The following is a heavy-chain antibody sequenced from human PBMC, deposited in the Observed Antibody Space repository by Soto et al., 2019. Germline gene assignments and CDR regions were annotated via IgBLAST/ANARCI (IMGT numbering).Heavy chain of an antibody. D-gene: IGHD6-19*01. CDR2: ISYSGTA. J-gene: IGHJ5*02. CDR1: GGSISSGGHY. V-gene: IGHV4-31*11. CDR3: PDQPIRVAVPNWFDT. Sequence: PSETLSLTCAVSGGSISSGGHYWSWIRQHPGKGLEFMGYISYSGTAYYNPSLKSRLTLLIDTSENQFSLKLRSVTAADTAVYYSPDQPIRVAVPNWFDTWGQGTLVTVSS.